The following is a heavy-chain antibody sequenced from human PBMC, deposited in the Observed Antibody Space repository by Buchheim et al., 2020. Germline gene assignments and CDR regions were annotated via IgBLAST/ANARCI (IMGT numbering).Heavy chain of an antibody. V-gene: IGHV1-46*01. D-gene: IGHD3-10*01. CDR1: GYTFTSYY. CDR2: INPSGGST. J-gene: IGHJ6*02. CDR3: ARYPLWFGELLKTYGMDV. Sequence: QVQLVQSGAEVKKPGASVKVSCKASGYTFTSYYMHWVRQAPGQGLEWMGIINPSGGSTSYAQKFQGRVTMTRDMPTSTVHMELSSLRSEDTAVYYCARYPLWFGELLKTYGMDVWGQGTT.